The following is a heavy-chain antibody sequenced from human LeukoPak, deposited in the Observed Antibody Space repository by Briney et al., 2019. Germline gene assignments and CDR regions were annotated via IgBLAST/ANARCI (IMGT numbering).Heavy chain of an antibody. CDR2: VTSYNGDT. CDR1: GYTFNNYG. J-gene: IGHJ5*02. Sequence: ASVRVSCKASGYTFNNYGISWVRQAPGQGLEWMGWVTSYNGDTDYAQRFQGRVTMSTDTSTSTAYMELRSLRFDDTAIYYCAKDWHILTGRNCFDPWGQGTLVTVSS. CDR3: AKDWHILTGRNCFDP. D-gene: IGHD3-9*01. V-gene: IGHV1-18*01.